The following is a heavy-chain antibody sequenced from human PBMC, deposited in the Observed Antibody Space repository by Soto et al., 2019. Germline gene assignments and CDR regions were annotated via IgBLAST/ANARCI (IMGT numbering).Heavy chain of an antibody. J-gene: IGHJ4*01. Sequence: SETLSLTCVVSGGSISSSSYYWDWIRQPPGKGLEWIGTIYYSGTSNYNPSLTGRVTISVDTSKNQFSLKLTSVTAADTAVYYCARHAIGVVVPAAIRNWGHGTLVTVSS. V-gene: IGHV4-39*01. CDR1: GGSISSSSYY. D-gene: IGHD2-15*01. CDR2: IYYSGTS. CDR3: ARHAIGVVVPAAIRN.